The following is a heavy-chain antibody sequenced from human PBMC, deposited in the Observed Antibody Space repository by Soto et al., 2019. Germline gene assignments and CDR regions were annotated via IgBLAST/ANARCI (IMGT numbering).Heavy chain of an antibody. CDR1: GFTFSSYA. Sequence: EVQLLESGGGLVQPGGSLRLSCAASGFTFSSYAMSWVRQAPGKGLEWVSAISGSGGSTYYADSVKGRFTSSRDNSKNTLYLQMNSLRAEATAVYYCAKKSPYYGSGSWENWFDPWGQGTLVTVSA. CDR3: AKKSPYYGSGSWENWFDP. J-gene: IGHJ5*02. V-gene: IGHV3-23*01. D-gene: IGHD3-10*01. CDR2: ISGSGGST.